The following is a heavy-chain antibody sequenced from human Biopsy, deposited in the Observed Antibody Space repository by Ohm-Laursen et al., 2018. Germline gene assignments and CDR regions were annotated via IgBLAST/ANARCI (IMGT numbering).Heavy chain of an antibody. D-gene: IGHD2-2*01. CDR2: VYYGGTT. CDR3: ARDVKRYCSGTSCYSGYFGMDV. Sequence: PSETLSLTCTVSGGAIGSYYWSWIRQPPGKGLEWIGDVYYGGTTNYNPSLKSRLTISVDTSKNQFSLNLNSVTAADTAVYFCARDVKRYCSGTSCYSGYFGMDVWGQGTTVTVS. J-gene: IGHJ6*02. CDR1: GGAIGSYY. V-gene: IGHV4-59*01.